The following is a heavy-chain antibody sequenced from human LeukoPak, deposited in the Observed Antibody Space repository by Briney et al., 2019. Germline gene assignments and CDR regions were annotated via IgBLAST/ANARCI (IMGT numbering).Heavy chain of an antibody. CDR1: GYSFTTEW. CDR3: ARYWRSSGAAGTH. Sequence: GESLKISCKGSGYSFTTEWIGWVRQMPGKGLEWMGIIYPGDSDTRYSPSFQGQVTISADKSISTAYLQWSSLKASDTAMYYCARYWRSSGAAGTHWGQGTLVTVSS. J-gene: IGHJ4*02. V-gene: IGHV5-51*01. D-gene: IGHD6-13*01. CDR2: IYPGDSDT.